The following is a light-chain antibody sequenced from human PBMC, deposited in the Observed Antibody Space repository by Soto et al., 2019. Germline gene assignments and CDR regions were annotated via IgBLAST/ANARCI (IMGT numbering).Light chain of an antibody. CDR3: QQYKLWWT. CDR2: GAS. J-gene: IGKJ1*01. CDR1: QSVNSD. V-gene: IGKV3-15*01. Sequence: EIVMTQSPATLSVSPGERATLSCRASQSVNSDLAWYQQKPGQAPRLPIYGASTRATGIPARFSGSGSGTEFTLTISSLQSEDFAVYYCQQYKLWWTFGQGTRVEIK.